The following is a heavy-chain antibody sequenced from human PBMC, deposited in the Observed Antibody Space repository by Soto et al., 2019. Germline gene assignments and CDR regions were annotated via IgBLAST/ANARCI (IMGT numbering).Heavy chain of an antibody. CDR1: GFTFSSYS. V-gene: IGHV3-21*01. CDR2: ISSSSSYI. CDR3: AMASLAAAGRWGHYYYYGMDV. J-gene: IGHJ6*02. D-gene: IGHD6-13*01. Sequence: GGSLRLSCAASGFTFSSYSMNWVRQAPGKGLEWVSSISSSSSYIYYADSVKGRFTISRDNAKNSLYLQMNSLRAEDTAVYYCAMASLAAAGRWGHYYYYGMDVWGQGTTVTVSS.